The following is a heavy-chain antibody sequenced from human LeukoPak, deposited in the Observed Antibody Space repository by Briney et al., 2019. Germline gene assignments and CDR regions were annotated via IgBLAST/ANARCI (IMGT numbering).Heavy chain of an antibody. CDR3: ARDGTYYDFWSGFYWLDY. CDR2: IKQDGSEK. Sequence: GGSLRLSCAASGFTFRKYWMSWVRQAPGKGLEWVANIKQDGSEKYYVDSVKGRFTISRDNAKNSLYLQMNSLRAEDTAVYYCARDGTYYDFWSGFYWLDYWGQGTLVTVSS. CDR1: GFTFRKYW. V-gene: IGHV3-7*01. D-gene: IGHD3-3*01. J-gene: IGHJ4*02.